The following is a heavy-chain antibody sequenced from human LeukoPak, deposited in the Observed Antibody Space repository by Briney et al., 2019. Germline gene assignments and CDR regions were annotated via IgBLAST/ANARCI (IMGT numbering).Heavy chain of an antibody. J-gene: IGHJ4*02. CDR2: IIPIFGTA. CDR3: ARAGGYSYAPDY. CDR1: GGTFSSYA. Sequence: ASVKVSCKASGGTFSSYAISWVRQAPGQELEWMGGIIPIFGTANYAQKFQGRVTITTDESTSTAYIELSSLRSEDTAVYYCARAGGYSYAPDYWGQGTMVTVSS. D-gene: IGHD5-18*01. V-gene: IGHV1-69*05.